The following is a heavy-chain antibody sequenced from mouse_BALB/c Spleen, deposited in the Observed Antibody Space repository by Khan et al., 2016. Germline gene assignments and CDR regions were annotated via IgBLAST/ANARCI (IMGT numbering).Heavy chain of an antibody. CDR1: GFSFSNYW. Sequence: EVKLEVSGAGLVQPGGSMKLSCVASGFSFSNYWMNWVRQSPEKGLEWVAEIRLKSNNYATHYAESVKGRFTISRDDSKSSVYLQMNNLSAEDTGIYYGTTGFAYWGQGTLVTVSA. V-gene: IGHV6-6*02. CDR2: IRLKSNNYAT. CDR3: TTGFAY. J-gene: IGHJ3*01.